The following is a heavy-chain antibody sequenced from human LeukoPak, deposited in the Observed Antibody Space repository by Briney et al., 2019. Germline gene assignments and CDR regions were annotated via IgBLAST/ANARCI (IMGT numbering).Heavy chain of an antibody. J-gene: IGHJ6*03. Sequence: ASVKVSCKASGYSFTSYDLNWVRQATGQGLEWMGWINPNSGNTGYAQKFQGRVTITRNTPLSTAYMELSSLRSEDTAVYYCARGGYVRSYYYYYYMDVWGKGTTVTVSS. CDR3: ARGGYVRSYYYYYYMDV. CDR2: INPNSGNT. CDR1: GYSFTSYD. D-gene: IGHD5-12*01. V-gene: IGHV1-8*01.